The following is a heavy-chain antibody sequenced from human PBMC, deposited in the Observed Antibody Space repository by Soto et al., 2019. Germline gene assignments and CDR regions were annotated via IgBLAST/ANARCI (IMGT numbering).Heavy chain of an antibody. CDR1: GGSFSGYY. Sequence: SETLSLTCAVYGGSFSGYYWSWIRQPPGKGLEWIGEINHSGSTNYNPSLKSRVTISVDTSKNQFSLKLSSVTAADTAVYYCARGPSLWNRPQVRFDPWGQGTLVTVPQ. J-gene: IGHJ5*02. CDR2: INHSGST. CDR3: ARGPSLWNRPQVRFDP. D-gene: IGHD1-1*01. V-gene: IGHV4-34*01.